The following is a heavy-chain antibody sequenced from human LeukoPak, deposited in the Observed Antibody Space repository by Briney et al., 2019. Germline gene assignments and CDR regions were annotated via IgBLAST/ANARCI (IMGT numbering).Heavy chain of an antibody. J-gene: IGHJ4*02. Sequence: GGSLRLSCAASGFTFSTYSMNWVRQAPGKGLEWVAGISASGGSTYSADSVKGRFTISRDNSKNTLYLQMNSLRAEDTAVYYCAKSPPAYTVTTFNYWGQGTLVTVSS. D-gene: IGHD4-11*01. CDR3: AKSPPAYTVTTFNY. V-gene: IGHV3-23*01. CDR2: ISASGGST. CDR1: GFTFSTYS.